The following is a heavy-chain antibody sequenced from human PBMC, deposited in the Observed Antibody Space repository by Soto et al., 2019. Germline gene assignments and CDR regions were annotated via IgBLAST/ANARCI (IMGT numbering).Heavy chain of an antibody. Sequence: ASVKVSCKASGYTFTGYYMHWVRQAPGQGLEWMGWINPNSGGTNYAQKFQGRVTMTRDTSISTAYMELSRLRSDDTAVYYCASRERAVAKYYYGMDVWGQGTTVTVSS. V-gene: IGHV1-2*02. CDR1: GYTFTGYY. D-gene: IGHD5-12*01. CDR3: ASRERAVAKYYYGMDV. J-gene: IGHJ6*02. CDR2: INPNSGGT.